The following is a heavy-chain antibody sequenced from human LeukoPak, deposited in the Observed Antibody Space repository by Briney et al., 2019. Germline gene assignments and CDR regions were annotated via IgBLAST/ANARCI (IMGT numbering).Heavy chain of an antibody. Sequence: YYWGWIRQPPGKGLEWVSYISSSGSTMYYTDSVKGRFTISRDNAKDSLYLQMNSLRAEDTAVYYCARDPGSGYEEHFDYWGQGTLVTVSS. V-gene: IGHV3-11*01. J-gene: IGHJ4*02. D-gene: IGHD5-12*01. CDR1: YY. CDR2: ISSSGSTM. CDR3: ARDPGSGYEEHFDY.